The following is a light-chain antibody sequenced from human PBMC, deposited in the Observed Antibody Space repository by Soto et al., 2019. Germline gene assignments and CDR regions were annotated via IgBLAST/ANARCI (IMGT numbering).Light chain of an antibody. V-gene: IGKV3D-15*01. Sequence: EIVMTQSPATLSLSPGERATLSCRASQSISSNLAWYQQKPGQAPRLLIYGASTRATGTPDRFSGSGSGTEFTLTIRRLEPEDFAVYFCQHYVYPQWTFGPGTKVDIK. J-gene: IGKJ1*01. CDR2: GAS. CDR1: QSISSN. CDR3: QHYVYPQWT.